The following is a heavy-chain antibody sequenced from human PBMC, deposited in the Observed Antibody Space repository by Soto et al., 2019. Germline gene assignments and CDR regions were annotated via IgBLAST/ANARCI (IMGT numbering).Heavy chain of an antibody. CDR1: GGTFSSYA. CDR3: AGVYGDYVRTYGYYGMDV. V-gene: IGHV1-69*06. CDR2: IIPIFGTA. D-gene: IGHD4-17*01. Sequence: SVKVSCKASGGTFSSYAISWVRQAPGQGLEWMGGIIPIFGTANYAQKFQGRVTITADKSTSTAYMELSSLRSEDTAVYYCAGVYGDYVRTYGYYGMDVWGQGTTVTVSS. J-gene: IGHJ6*02.